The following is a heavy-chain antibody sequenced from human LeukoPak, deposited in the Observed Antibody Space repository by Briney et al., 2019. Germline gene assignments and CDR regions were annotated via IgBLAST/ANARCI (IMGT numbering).Heavy chain of an antibody. CDR1: GFTFSGYA. Sequence: PGGSLRLSCAASGFTFSGYALTWVRQAPGKGLEWVSTISSTGAYTYYADFAKGRFTISRDSSKNTLYLQMNSLRADDTAVYSCAKTGPGSGWARYYFDSWGQGTLVTVSS. CDR2: ISSTGAYT. V-gene: IGHV3-23*01. CDR3: AKTGPGSGWARYYFDS. J-gene: IGHJ4*02. D-gene: IGHD6-19*01.